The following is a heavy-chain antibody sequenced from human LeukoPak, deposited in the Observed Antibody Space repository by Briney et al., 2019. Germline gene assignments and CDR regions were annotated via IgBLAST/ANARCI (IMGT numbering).Heavy chain of an antibody. CDR3: VTNLLVEYWITYMDV. D-gene: IGHD2/OR15-2a*01. CDR2: IIPVCGTT. CDR1: GGSFRIYG. Sequence: SVKVSCKASGGSFRIYGVTWVRQAPGQGLEWMGGIIPVCGTTNYATRLQGRVTITTDESTTTVYMELSSLTSEDTAIYYCVTNLLVEYWITYMDVWGRGTTVTVSS. V-gene: IGHV1-69*05. J-gene: IGHJ6*03.